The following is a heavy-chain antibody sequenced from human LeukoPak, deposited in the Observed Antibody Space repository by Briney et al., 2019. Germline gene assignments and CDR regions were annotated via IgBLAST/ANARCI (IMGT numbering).Heavy chain of an antibody. J-gene: IGHJ4*02. D-gene: IGHD3-3*01. CDR2: FDPEDGET. CDR1: GYTLTELS. V-gene: IGHV1-24*01. Sequence: ASVKVSCKVSGYTLTELSMHWARQAPGKGLEWMGGFDPEDGETIYAQKFQGRVTMTEDTSTDTAYMELSSLRSEDTAVYYCATDLAGLLTISVWGQGTLVTVSS. CDR3: ATDLAGLLTISV.